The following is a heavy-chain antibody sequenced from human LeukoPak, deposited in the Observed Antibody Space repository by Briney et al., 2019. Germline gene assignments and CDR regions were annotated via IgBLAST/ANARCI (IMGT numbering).Heavy chain of an antibody. CDR2: ISGSGGST. Sequence: GGSLRLSCAASGFTFSTYWMNWVRQAPGKGLEWVSDISGSGGSTYYADSVKGRFTISRDNSKNTLYLQMNSLRAEDTAVYYCAKVIVGAAYDAFDIWGQGTMVTVSS. D-gene: IGHD1-26*01. CDR1: GFTFSTYW. J-gene: IGHJ3*02. CDR3: AKVIVGAAYDAFDI. V-gene: IGHV3-23*01.